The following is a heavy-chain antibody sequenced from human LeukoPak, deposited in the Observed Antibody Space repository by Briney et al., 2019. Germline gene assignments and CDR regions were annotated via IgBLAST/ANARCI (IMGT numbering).Heavy chain of an antibody. Sequence: PSETLSLTCTVSGGSISSYYWSWIRQPPGKGLEWIGYIYYSGSTNYNPSLKSRVTISVDTSKNQFSLKLSSVTAADTAVYYCASVRGYSYGCEFDYWGQGTLVTVSS. J-gene: IGHJ4*02. CDR2: IYYSGST. D-gene: IGHD5-18*01. CDR1: GGSISSYY. CDR3: ASVRGYSYGCEFDY. V-gene: IGHV4-59*01.